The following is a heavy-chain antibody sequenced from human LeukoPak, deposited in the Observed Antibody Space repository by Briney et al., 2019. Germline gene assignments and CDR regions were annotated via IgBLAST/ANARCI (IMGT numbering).Heavy chain of an antibody. J-gene: IGHJ4*02. CDR1: GGTFSSYA. V-gene: IGHV1-69*04. D-gene: IGHD1-20*01. CDR3: ARLAGIAGTYFG. CDR2: IIPILGIA. Sequence: SVKVSCKASGGTFSSYAISWVRQAPGQGLEWMGRIIPILGIANYAQKFQGRVTITADKSTSTAYMELSSMRSEDTAVYYCARLAGIAGTYFGWGQGTLVTVSS.